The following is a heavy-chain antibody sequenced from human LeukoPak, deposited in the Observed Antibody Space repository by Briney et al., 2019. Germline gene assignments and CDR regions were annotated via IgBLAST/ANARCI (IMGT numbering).Heavy chain of an antibody. V-gene: IGHV4-34*01. Sequence: SETLSLTCAVYGGSFSGYYWSWIRQPPGKGLEWIGEINHSGSTNYNPSLKSRVTISVDTSKNQFSLKLSSVTAADTAVYYCARGHRLVYGVSDYWGQGTLVTVSS. CDR2: INHSGST. J-gene: IGHJ4*02. CDR1: GGSFSGYY. CDR3: ARGHRLVYGVSDY. D-gene: IGHD3-3*01.